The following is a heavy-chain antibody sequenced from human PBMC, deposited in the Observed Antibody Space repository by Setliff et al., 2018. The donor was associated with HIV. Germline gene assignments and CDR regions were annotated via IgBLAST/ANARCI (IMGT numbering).Heavy chain of an antibody. V-gene: IGHV4-34*01. CDR1: GGSFGGVY. D-gene: IGHD3-16*01. J-gene: IGHJ4*02. CDR2: SNQSGST. CDR3: ARVASWGGRGYLDI. Sequence: SETPSLTCGVSGGSFGGVYWTWIRQSPQKGLEWIGESNQSGSTSYNPSLKSRATISVDTSEKKVSLNLTSVTAADTAVYYCARVASWGGRGYLDIWGQGSLVTVSS.